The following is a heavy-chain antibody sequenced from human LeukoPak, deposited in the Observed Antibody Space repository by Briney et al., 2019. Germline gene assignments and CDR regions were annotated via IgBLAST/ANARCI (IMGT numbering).Heavy chain of an antibody. CDR1: GFTFSSYW. CDR3: ARDFNRYYYDSSGYCADY. V-gene: IGHV3-74*01. Sequence: QAGGSLRLSCAASGFTFSSYWMHWVRQAPGKGLVCVSRIKRVGSSTNYADSVKGRFTISRDNAKTTLYLQVNSLRAEDTAVYYSARDFNRYYYDSSGYCADYWGQGTLGTVSS. J-gene: IGHJ4*02. D-gene: IGHD3-22*01. CDR2: IKRVGSST.